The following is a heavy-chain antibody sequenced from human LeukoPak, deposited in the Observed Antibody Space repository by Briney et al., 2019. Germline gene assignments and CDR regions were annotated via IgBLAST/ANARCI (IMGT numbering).Heavy chain of an antibody. CDR1: GGTFSSYA. D-gene: IGHD2-21*02. CDR3: ARAYCGGDCYSKTTEYFQH. V-gene: IGHV1-69*01. Sequence: ASVKVSCKASGGTFSSYAISWVRQAPGQRLEWMGGIIPIFGTANYAQKFQGRVTITADESTSTAYMELSSLRSEDTAVYYCARAYCGGDCYSKTTEYFQHWGQGTLVTVSS. CDR2: IIPIFGTA. J-gene: IGHJ1*01.